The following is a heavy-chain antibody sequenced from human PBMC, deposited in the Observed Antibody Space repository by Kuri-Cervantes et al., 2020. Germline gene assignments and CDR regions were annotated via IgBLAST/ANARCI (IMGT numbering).Heavy chain of an antibody. V-gene: IGHV4-34*01. J-gene: IGHJ4*02. CDR2: INHSGST. Sequence: ESLKISCAVYGGSFSGYYWSWIRQPPGKGLEWIGEINHSGSTNYNPSLKSRVTISVDTSKNQFSLKLSSVTAADMAVYYCARGAYGDYWGQGTLVTVSS. CDR1: GGSFSGYY. CDR3: ARGAYGDY. D-gene: IGHD4-17*01.